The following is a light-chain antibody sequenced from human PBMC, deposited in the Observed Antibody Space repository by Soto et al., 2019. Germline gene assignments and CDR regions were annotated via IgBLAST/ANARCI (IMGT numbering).Light chain of an antibody. CDR3: QQSYSTPQIT. CDR2: AAS. Sequence: DFQMTQSPSSLSASVGDRVTITCRASQDIGTFLNWYQQKPGKPPNLLIYAASNLLSGVSSRFPGSGSVTDFTLTISSLQPEDFATYYCQQSYSTPQITFGPGTKVDMK. CDR1: QDIGTF. J-gene: IGKJ3*01. V-gene: IGKV1-39*01.